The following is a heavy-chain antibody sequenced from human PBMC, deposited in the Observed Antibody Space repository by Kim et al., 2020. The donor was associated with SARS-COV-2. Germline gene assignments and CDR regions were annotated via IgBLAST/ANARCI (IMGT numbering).Heavy chain of an antibody. CDR2: IKEDGTMT. J-gene: IGHJ4*02. CDR3: AGSFDY. V-gene: IGHV3-7*01. Sequence: GGSLRLSYEASGFTFSTYWMNWVRQAPGKGLEWLASIKEDGTMTHYVDSVKGRFFISRDNAKGSLSLQMNSLRAEDTAVYFCAGSFDYWGRGTLVTVSS. CDR1: GFTFSTYW.